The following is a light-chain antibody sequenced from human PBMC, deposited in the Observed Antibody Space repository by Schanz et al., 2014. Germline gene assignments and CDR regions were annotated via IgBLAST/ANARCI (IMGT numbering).Light chain of an antibody. CDR1: SSNIGSNY. CDR3: SSYAGSNNIVV. J-gene: IGLJ2*01. CDR2: RNN. V-gene: IGLV1-47*01. Sequence: QSVLTQPPSASGTPGQRVTISCSGSSSNIGSNYVYWYQQLPGTAPKLLIYRNNQRPSGVPDRFSGSKSGTSASLAISGLRSEDEADYYCSSYAGSNNIVVFGGGTKVTVL.